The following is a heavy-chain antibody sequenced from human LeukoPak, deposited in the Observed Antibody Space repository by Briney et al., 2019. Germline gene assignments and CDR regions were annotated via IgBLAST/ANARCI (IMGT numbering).Heavy chain of an antibody. J-gene: IGHJ3*02. CDR2: INTNTGNP. CDR3: ARDLKVGAFDI. CDR1: GYPFTRYA. V-gene: IGHV7-4-1*02. D-gene: IGHD1-26*01. Sequence: GASVRVSCEASGYPFTRYAINWVRQAPGQWLEWMGWINTNTGNPAYAQGFTGRLVFSLDTSVTTAYLQISSLKAEDTAVYYCARDLKVGAFDIWGQGTMVTVSS.